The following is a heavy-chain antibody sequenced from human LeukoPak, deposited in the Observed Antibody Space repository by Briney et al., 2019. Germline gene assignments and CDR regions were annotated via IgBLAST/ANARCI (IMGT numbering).Heavy chain of an antibody. Sequence: PGGSLRLSCAASGFTFSSYSMNWVRQAPGKGLEWVSSISRGSNYIYYADSVKGRFTISRDNAKNSRYLQMNSLRAEDAAVYYCARGGEQYYYDSSGYYTSDYWGQGTLVTVSS. CDR1: GFTFSSYS. CDR3: ARGGEQYYYDSSGYYTSDY. D-gene: IGHD3-22*01. V-gene: IGHV3-21*01. CDR2: ISRGSNYI. J-gene: IGHJ4*02.